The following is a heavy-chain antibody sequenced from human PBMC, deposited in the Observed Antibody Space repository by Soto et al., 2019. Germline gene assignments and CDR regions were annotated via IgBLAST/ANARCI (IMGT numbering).Heavy chain of an antibody. CDR1: GFTFSSYE. D-gene: IGHD3-3*01. Sequence: VQLVESGGGLVQPGGSLRLSCAASGFTFSSYEMNWVRQAPGKGLEWVSYISSSGSTIYYADSVKGRFTISRDNAKNSLYLQMNSLRAEDTAVYYCARADDYDFWSGPRENYYYYGMDVWGQGTTVIVSS. J-gene: IGHJ6*02. CDR3: ARADDYDFWSGPRENYYYYGMDV. V-gene: IGHV3-48*03. CDR2: ISSSGSTI.